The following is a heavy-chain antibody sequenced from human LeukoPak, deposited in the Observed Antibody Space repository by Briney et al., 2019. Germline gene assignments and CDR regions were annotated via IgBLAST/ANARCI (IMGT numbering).Heavy chain of an antibody. CDR3: ARGLATVTTWTAYYGMDV. CDR2: INHSGST. Sequence: SETLSLTCAVYGGSFSGYYWSWIRQPPGKGLEWIGEINHSGSTNYNPSLKSRVTISVDTSKNQFSLKLSSVTAADTAVYYCARGLATVTTWTAYYGMDVWGQGTTVTVSS. V-gene: IGHV4-34*01. CDR1: GGSFSGYY. D-gene: IGHD4-17*01. J-gene: IGHJ6*02.